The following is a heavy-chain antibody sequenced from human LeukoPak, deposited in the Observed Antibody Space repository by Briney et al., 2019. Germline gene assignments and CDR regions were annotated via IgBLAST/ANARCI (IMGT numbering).Heavy chain of an antibody. Sequence: PGGSLRLSCAASGFTFSSYAMHWVRQAPGKELEWVAVISYDGSNKYYADSVKGRFTISRDNSKNTLYLQMNSLRAEDTAVYYCAKDADLPLRYGSGFFDYWGQGTLVTVSS. J-gene: IGHJ4*02. CDR2: ISYDGSNK. D-gene: IGHD3-10*01. CDR3: AKDADLPLRYGSGFFDY. CDR1: GFTFSSYA. V-gene: IGHV3-30-3*01.